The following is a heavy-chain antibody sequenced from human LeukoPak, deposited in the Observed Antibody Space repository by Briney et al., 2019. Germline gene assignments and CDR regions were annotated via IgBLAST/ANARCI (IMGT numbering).Heavy chain of an antibody. CDR1: GFTFSSYW. CDR3: ARDLSGVTGYTYGRGIDY. CDR2: IKKDGSEK. D-gene: IGHD5-18*01. V-gene: IGHV3-7*01. Sequence: PGGSLRLSCAASGFTFSSYWMSWVRQAPGKRLEWVANIKKDGSEKYYVDSVKGRFTISRDNAKTSLYLQMNSLRAEDTAVYYCARDLSGVTGYTYGRGIDYWGQGTLVTVSS. J-gene: IGHJ4*02.